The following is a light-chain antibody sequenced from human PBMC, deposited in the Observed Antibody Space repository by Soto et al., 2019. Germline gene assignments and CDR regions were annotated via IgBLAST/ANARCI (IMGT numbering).Light chain of an antibody. CDR2: AAS. Sequence: DIQMTQSPSSLSASVGDRVTITCRASQSISSYLTWYQQKPGKAPKLLIYAASSLQSGVPSRFSGSGSGTDFTLTISSLQTEDCATYSCQHSYSTFNTFGQGTKLEIK. CDR3: QHSYSTFNT. CDR1: QSISSY. J-gene: IGKJ2*01. V-gene: IGKV1-39*01.